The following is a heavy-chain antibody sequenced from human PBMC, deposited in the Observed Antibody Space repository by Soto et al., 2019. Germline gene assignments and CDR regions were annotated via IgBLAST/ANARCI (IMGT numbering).Heavy chain of an antibody. CDR3: ARVLELAWFDP. CDR1: GYTFTIYG. J-gene: IGHJ5*02. Sequence: ASVKVSCKASGYTFTIYGIIWVRQAPGQGLEWMGWISAYNGNTNYAQKLQGRVTMTTDTSTSTAYMELRSLRSDDTAVYHCARVLELAWFDPWGQGTLVTVSS. D-gene: IGHD3-3*01. CDR2: ISAYNGNT. V-gene: IGHV1-18*01.